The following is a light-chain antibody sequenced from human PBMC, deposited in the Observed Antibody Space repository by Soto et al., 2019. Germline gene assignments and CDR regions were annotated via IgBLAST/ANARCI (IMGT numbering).Light chain of an antibody. V-gene: IGKV3-20*01. Sequence: EIVLTQSPGTLSLSPGERATLSCRASQSISSTYLTWYYQRPGQAPRLLIYDASRRATGIPDRFSGSGSGTDFSLTISRLEPEDFAVYYCQHYDSARWTFGLGTKVEIK. CDR1: QSISSTY. CDR3: QHYDSARWT. J-gene: IGKJ1*01. CDR2: DAS.